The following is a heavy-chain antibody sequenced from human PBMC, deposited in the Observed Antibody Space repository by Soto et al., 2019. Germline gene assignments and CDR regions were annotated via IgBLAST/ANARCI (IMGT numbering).Heavy chain of an antibody. D-gene: IGHD4-4*01. J-gene: IGHJ4*02. CDR3: ARDYTRSFDY. V-gene: IGHV1-3*04. CDR1: GYTFTTYA. CDR2: INTGNGNT. Sequence: QVQLVQSEVEVKKPGASVKVSCKASGYTFTTYAIHWVRQAPGQRLEWMGWINTGNGNTKYSQKFQGRVTITGDTSASTAYMELSSLRSEDTAVYYCARDYTRSFDYWGQGTLVTVSS.